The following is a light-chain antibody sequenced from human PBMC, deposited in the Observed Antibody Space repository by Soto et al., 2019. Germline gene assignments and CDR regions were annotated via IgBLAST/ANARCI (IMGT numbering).Light chain of an antibody. J-gene: IGKJ1*01. CDR1: QNISTW. CDR3: QHYNSYSEA. V-gene: IGKV1-5*03. CDR2: KAS. Sequence: DVRMSQSXSTLSGSTREXXXXXXXASQNISTWLAWYQQKXGKAPKLLIYKASXLKSGVPSRFRGSGSGTEFTLTISSLQTDDFAPYYCQHYNSYSEAFGQGTKLEIK.